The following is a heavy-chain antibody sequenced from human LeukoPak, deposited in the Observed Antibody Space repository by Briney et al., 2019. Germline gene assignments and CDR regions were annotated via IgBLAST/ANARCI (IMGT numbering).Heavy chain of an antibody. V-gene: IGHV1-46*01. Sequence: VALVKVSCKASGYTFTSYYMHWVRQAPGQGLEWMGIINPSGGSTSYAQKFQGRVTMTRDTSTSTVYMELSSLRSEDTAVYYCTRGGYDFWSGYYSQNWFDPWGQGTLVTVSS. D-gene: IGHD3-3*01. CDR2: INPSGGST. J-gene: IGHJ5*02. CDR1: GYTFTSYY. CDR3: TRGGYDFWSGYYSQNWFDP.